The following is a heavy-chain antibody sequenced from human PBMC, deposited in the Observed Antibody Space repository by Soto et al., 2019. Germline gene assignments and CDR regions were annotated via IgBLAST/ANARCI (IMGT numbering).Heavy chain of an antibody. V-gene: IGHV3-7*01. Sequence: GGSLRLSCAASGFTFSSYWMSWVRQAPGKGLEWVANIKQDGSEKYYVDSVKGRFTISSDNAKNSLYLQMNSLRAEDTAVYYCARDSPAFYYYYYGMDVWGQGTTVTVSS. J-gene: IGHJ6*02. CDR2: IKQDGSEK. CDR3: ARDSPAFYYYYYGMDV. CDR1: GFTFSSYW.